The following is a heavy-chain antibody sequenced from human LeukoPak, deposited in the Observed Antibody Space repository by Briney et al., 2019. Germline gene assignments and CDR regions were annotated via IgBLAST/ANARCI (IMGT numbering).Heavy chain of an antibody. V-gene: IGHV3-21*04. J-gene: IGHJ6*04. CDR1: GFTFSTMT. CDR3: ARGDWDYYYYALDV. D-gene: IGHD3-16*01. Sequence: GGSLRLSCVVSGFTFSTMTINWVRQAPGKGLEWISSISSSSSSIYHADSVEGRFTVSRDNAKNSLYLQLNSLRAEDTAVYYCARGDWDYYYYALDVWGKGTTVTVSS. CDR2: ISSSSSSI.